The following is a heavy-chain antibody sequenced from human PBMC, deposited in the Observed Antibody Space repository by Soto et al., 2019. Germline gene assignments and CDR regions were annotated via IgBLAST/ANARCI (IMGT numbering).Heavy chain of an antibody. J-gene: IGHJ4*02. Sequence: PGGSLRLSCAASGFTFSSYGMHWVRQAPGKGLEWVAVISYDGSNKYYADSVKGRFTISRDNSKNTLYLQMNSLRAEDTAVYYCAKDLYSSGWYFDFDYWGQGTLVTVSS. D-gene: IGHD6-19*01. CDR1: GFTFSSYG. CDR3: AKDLYSSGWYFDFDY. V-gene: IGHV3-30*18. CDR2: ISYDGSNK.